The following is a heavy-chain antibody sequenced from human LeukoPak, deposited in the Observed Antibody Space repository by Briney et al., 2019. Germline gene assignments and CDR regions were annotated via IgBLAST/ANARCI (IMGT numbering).Heavy chain of an antibody. J-gene: IGHJ4*02. CDR1: GFTLSRYG. CDR3: VKGYCSSISCSLIDY. V-gene: IGHV3-64D*06. D-gene: IGHD2-2*01. Sequence: PGGSLRLSCSASGFTLSRYGMHWVRQAPGKGLEYVSGISSNGGSTNYADSVKGRFTISRDNSKSTLHLQMSSLRAEDTAVYYCVKGYCSSISCSLIDYGGQGTLVTVSS. CDR2: ISSNGGST.